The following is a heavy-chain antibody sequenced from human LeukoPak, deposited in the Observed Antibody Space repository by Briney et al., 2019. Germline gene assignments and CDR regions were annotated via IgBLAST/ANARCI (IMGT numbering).Heavy chain of an antibody. Sequence: PSETLSLTCTVSGGSISSYYWGWIRQPPGKGLEWIGYIYYSGSTNYNPSLKSRVTISVDTSKNQFSLKLSSVIAADTAVYYCARALKGSGFREAYYYYYYGMDVWGQGTTVTVSS. J-gene: IGHJ6*02. CDR1: GGSISSYY. CDR3: ARALKGSGFREAYYYYYYGMDV. D-gene: IGHD3-10*01. V-gene: IGHV4-59*01. CDR2: IYYSGST.